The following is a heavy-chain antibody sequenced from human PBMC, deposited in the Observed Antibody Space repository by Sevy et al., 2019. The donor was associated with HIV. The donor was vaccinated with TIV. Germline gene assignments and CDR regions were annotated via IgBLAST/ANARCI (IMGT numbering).Heavy chain of an antibody. J-gene: IGHJ4*02. CDR3: ARERGSIYYDSSGYLDY. CDR1: GFTFSSYG. Sequence: GGSLRLSCAASGFTFSSYGMHWVRQAPGKGLEWVAVIWYVGSNKYYADSVKGRFTISRDNSKNTLFLQMNSLRAEDTAVYYCARERGSIYYDSSGYLDYWGQETLVTVSS. D-gene: IGHD3-22*01. V-gene: IGHV3-33*01. CDR2: IWYVGSNK.